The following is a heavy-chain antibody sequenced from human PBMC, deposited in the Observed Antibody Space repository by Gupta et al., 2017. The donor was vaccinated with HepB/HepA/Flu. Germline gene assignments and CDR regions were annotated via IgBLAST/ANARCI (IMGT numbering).Heavy chain of an antibody. J-gene: IGHJ3*02. CDR3: AKDRRDGCNGAAAFDI. Sequence: EVQLLESGGGLVQPGGSLRLSCAASGFPFSSYAMSWVRQAPGKGLEWVSAISGSGGSTYYADSVKGRFTISRDNSKNTLYLQMNSLRAEDTAVYYCAKDRRDGCNGAAAFDIWGQGTMVTVSS. CDR2: ISGSGGST. CDR1: GFPFSSYA. D-gene: IGHD5-24*01. V-gene: IGHV3-23*01.